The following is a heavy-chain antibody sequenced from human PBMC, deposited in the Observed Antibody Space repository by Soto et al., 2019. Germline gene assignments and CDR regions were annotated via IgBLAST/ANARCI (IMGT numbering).Heavy chain of an antibody. CDR1: GFTFSSYA. D-gene: IGHD3-22*01. CDR2: ISYDGSNK. V-gene: IGHV3-30-3*01. J-gene: IGHJ4*02. CDR3: AYYYDSSFDY. Sequence: AGGSLRLSCAASGFTFSSYAMHWVRQAPGKGLEWVAVISYDGSNKYYADSVKGRFTISRDNSKNTLYLQMNSLRAEDTAVYYSAYYYDSSFDYWGQGTLVTVSS.